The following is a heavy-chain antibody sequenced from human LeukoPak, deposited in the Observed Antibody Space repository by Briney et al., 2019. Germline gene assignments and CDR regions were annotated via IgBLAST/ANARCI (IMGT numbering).Heavy chain of an antibody. CDR3: ARVPNWNSVNWFDP. V-gene: IGHV3-21*01. CDR1: GFNFSSYW. Sequence: GGSLRLSCAAAGFNFSSYWMTWVRQAPGKGLEWVSSISSTSSYIYYADSVKGRFTISRDNAKNSLYLQMNCLRAEDTAVYYCARVPNWNSVNWFDPWGQGTLVTVSS. CDR2: ISSTSSYI. D-gene: IGHD1-7*01. J-gene: IGHJ5*02.